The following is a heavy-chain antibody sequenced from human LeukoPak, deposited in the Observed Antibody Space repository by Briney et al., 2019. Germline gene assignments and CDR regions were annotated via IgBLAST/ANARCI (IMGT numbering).Heavy chain of an antibody. V-gene: IGHV4-34*01. CDR1: GVPFSNYY. J-gene: IGHJ4*02. CDR2: INHSGYT. CDR3: TRAVAGHPD. Sequence: SETLSLTCAVSGVPFSNYYWSWVRQSPRQGLEGIGEINHSGYTNYTPSLKSPDTMSIDTSKNQFSLKLTSVTAADAGVYYCTRAVAGHPDWGQGTLVTVSS. D-gene: IGHD6-19*01.